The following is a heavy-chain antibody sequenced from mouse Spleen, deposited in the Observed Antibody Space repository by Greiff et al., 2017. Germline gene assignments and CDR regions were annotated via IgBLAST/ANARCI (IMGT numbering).Heavy chain of an antibody. J-gene: IGHJ4*01. CDR2: IYPGDGDT. CDR3: VRGGNYYAMDY. CDR1: GYAFSSSW. Sequence: QVQLQQSGPELVKPGASVKISCKASGYAFSSSWMNWVKQRPGKGLEWIGRIYPGDGDTNYNGKFKGKATLTADKSSSTAYMQLSSLTSEDSAVYFCVRGGNYYAMDYWGQGTSVTVSS. D-gene: IGHD2-1*01. V-gene: IGHV1-82*01.